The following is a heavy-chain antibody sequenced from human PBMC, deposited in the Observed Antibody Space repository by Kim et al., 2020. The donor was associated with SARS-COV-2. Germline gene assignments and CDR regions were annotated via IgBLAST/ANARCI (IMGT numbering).Heavy chain of an antibody. Sequence: YADSVKGRFTISRDNAKNSLYLQMNSLGAGDTAVYYCSGGFGASTYFPDYWGQGTLVTVSS. J-gene: IGHJ4*02. CDR3: SGGFGASTYFPDY. V-gene: IGHV3-21*01. D-gene: IGHD3-10*01.